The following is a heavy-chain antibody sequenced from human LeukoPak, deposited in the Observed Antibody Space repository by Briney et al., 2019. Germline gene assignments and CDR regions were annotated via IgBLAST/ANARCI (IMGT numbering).Heavy chain of an antibody. D-gene: IGHD1-26*01. CDR3: ARDHSGSYYRLGY. J-gene: IGHJ4*02. CDR1: GYTFSSYA. CDR2: ISVYSGNT. V-gene: IGHV1-18*01. Sequence: ASVKVSCKASGYTFSSYAITWVRQAPGQGLEWMGWISVYSGNTNYAQKFQGRVTMTRDTSTSTVYMELSSLRSEDTAVYYCARDHSGSYYRLGYWGQGTLVTVSS.